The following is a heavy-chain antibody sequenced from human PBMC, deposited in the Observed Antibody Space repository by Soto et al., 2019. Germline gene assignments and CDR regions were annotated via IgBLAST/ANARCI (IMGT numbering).Heavy chain of an antibody. CDR1: GYTFNGYY. D-gene: IGHD2-21*02. J-gene: IGHJ2*01. Sequence: QVQLVQSGAEVKKPGASVKVSCKASGYTFNGYYMHWVRQAPGQGLEWLGWINPNSGGTNYAQKFQGRVTTTNDTSISTADMELSRLRSYDTAVYSCARDPCDSLYWYCDLWGRGTLVTVSS. CDR3: ARDPCDSLYWYCDL. CDR2: INPNSGGT. V-gene: IGHV1-2*02.